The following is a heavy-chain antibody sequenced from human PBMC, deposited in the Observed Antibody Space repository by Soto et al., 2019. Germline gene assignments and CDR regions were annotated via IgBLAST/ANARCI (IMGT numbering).Heavy chain of an antibody. CDR3: ESDRGGGRGFDY. V-gene: IGHV3-33*01. D-gene: IGHD3-10*01. J-gene: IGHJ4*02. Sequence: QVQLVESGGGVVQPGRSLRLSCAASGFTFSSYGMHWVRQAPGKGLEWVAVIWYDGSNKYYADSVKGRFTISRDNSKNTQYLQMNSLRAEDTAVYYCESDRGGGRGFDYWGQGTLVTVSS. CDR1: GFTFSSYG. CDR2: IWYDGSNK.